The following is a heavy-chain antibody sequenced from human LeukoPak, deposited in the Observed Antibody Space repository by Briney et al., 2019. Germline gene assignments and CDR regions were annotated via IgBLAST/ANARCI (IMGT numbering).Heavy chain of an antibody. CDR2: ISNDGSSK. CDR3: VKDRSGLQSVS. CDR1: GFTFSSYG. J-gene: IGHJ4*02. D-gene: IGHD4-11*01. V-gene: IGHV3-30*18. Sequence: GGSLRLSCAAFGFTFSSYGFHWVRQAPGKGLEWVAVISNDGSSKYYADSVKDRFTISRDNSKNTLYLQMSSLRAEDTAVYYCVKDRSGLQSVSWGQGTLVTVSS.